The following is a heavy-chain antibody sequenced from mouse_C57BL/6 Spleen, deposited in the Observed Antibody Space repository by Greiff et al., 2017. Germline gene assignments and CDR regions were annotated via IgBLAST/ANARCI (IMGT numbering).Heavy chain of an antibody. D-gene: IGHD2-3*01. CDR3: AIGGWLPTWYAY. CDR1: GYTFTDYN. CDR2: INPNNGGT. J-gene: IGHJ3*01. V-gene: IGHV1-18*01. Sequence: EVKLQQSGPELVKPGASVKIPCKASGYTFTDYNMDWVKQSHGKSLEWIGDINPNNGGTSYNQKFKGKATLTVDKSSSTAYMELRSLTSEDTAVYDCAIGGWLPTWYAYGGQGTLVTVSA.